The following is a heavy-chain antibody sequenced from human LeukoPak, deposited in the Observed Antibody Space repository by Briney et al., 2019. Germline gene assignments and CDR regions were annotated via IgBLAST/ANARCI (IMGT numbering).Heavy chain of an antibody. CDR2: IYYSGST. V-gene: IGHV4-31*03. J-gene: IGHJ4*02. D-gene: IGHD3-22*01. Sequence: TLSLTCTVSGGSISSGGYYWSWIRQHPGKGLEWIGYIYYSGSTYYNPSLKSRVIILVDTSKNQFSLKLSSVTVADTAVYYCARGKYSSAYYYYYWGQGTLVTVSS. CDR3: ARGKYSSAYYYYY. CDR1: GGSISSGGYY.